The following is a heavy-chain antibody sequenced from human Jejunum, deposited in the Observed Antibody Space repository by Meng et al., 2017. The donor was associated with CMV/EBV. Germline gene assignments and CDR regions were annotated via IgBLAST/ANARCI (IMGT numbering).Heavy chain of an antibody. J-gene: IGHJ4*02. CDR3: ADIGVGDQGF. D-gene: IGHD3-3*01. CDR2: IDTDGKT. CDR1: GFTVSSHY. V-gene: IGHV3-53*01. Sequence: EVQLVESGGGLVQAWGSLSLSCASSGFTVSSHYRSWVRQAPGKGLEWVSVIDTDGKTYYADSVKGRFAISRDNSKNTLYLQMSSLRVEDTAVYSCADIGVGDQGFWGQGTLVTVSS.